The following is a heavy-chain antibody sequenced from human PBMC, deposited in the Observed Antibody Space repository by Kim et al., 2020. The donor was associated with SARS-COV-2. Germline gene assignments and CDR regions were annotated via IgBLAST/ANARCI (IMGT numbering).Heavy chain of an antibody. D-gene: IGHD2-2*01. J-gene: IGHJ5*02. V-gene: IGHV4-39*01. CDR1: GGSISSSGYY. Sequence: SETLSLTCTVSGGSISSSGYYWGWIRQPPGKGLEWVGSIYYTGNTYYNPSLKSRVTISVDTSKNQFSLKLSSVTAADTAVYYCARQLCSSTSCYPNWFDPWGQGTLVTVSS. CDR3: ARQLCSSTSCYPNWFDP. CDR2: IYYTGNT.